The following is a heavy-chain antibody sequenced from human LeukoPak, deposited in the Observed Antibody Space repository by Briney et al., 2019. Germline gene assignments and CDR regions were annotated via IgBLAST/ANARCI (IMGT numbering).Heavy chain of an antibody. Sequence: PSETLSLTCTVSGGSISSYYWSWIRQPPGKGLEWIGYIYYSGSTNYNPSLKSRVTISVDTSKNQFSLKLSSVTAADTAVYYCARVVVVTAIHDAFDIWGQGTMVTVSS. CDR2: IYYSGST. CDR1: GGSISSYY. V-gene: IGHV4-59*12. D-gene: IGHD2-21*02. CDR3: ARVVVVTAIHDAFDI. J-gene: IGHJ3*02.